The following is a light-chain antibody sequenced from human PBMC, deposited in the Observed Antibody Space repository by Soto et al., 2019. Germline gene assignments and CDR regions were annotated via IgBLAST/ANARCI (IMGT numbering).Light chain of an antibody. CDR2: EVS. CDR3: GSITSSTTSV. Sequence: QSALTQPASVSGSPGQSITISCTGSSSDVGGYNYVSWYQHHPGKAPKFMIYEVSNRPSGVSNRFSASKSGNTASLTISGLQTEDEADYYCGSITSSTTSVFGTGTKLTVL. J-gene: IGLJ1*01. CDR1: SSDVGGYNY. V-gene: IGLV2-14*01.